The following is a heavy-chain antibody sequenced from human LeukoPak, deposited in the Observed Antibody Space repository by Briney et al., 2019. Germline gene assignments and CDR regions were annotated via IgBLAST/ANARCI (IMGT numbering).Heavy chain of an antibody. D-gene: IGHD6-13*01. CDR1: GFTFSSYA. CDR3: TRDVIAAAGTHYYYYGMDV. V-gene: IGHV3-30-3*01. Sequence: GGSLRLSCEASGFTFSSYAMHWVRQAPGKGLEWVAVISYDGSNKYYADSVKGRFTISRDNSKNTLYLQMNSLRAEDTAVYYCTRDVIAAAGTHYYYYGMDVWGQGTTVTVSS. CDR2: ISYDGSNK. J-gene: IGHJ6*02.